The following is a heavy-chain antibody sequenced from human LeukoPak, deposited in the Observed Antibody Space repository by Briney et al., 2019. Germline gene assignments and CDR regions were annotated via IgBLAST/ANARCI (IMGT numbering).Heavy chain of an antibody. J-gene: IGHJ6*03. D-gene: IGHD3-3*01. CDR3: AKASYYDFWSGPAEDYYYMDV. V-gene: IGHV3-53*01. Sequence: GGSLRLSCAASGFTVSSNYMSWVRQAPGKGLEWVSVIYSGGSTYYADSVKGRFTISRDNSKNTLYLQMNSLRAEDTAVYYCAKASYYDFWSGPAEDYYYMDVWGKGTTVTVSS. CDR1: GFTVSSNY. CDR2: IYSGGST.